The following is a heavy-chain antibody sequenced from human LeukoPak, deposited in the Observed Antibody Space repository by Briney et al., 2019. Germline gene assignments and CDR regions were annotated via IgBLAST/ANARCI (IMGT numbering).Heavy chain of an antibody. V-gene: IGHV1-18*01. CDR1: GYTFTSYG. J-gene: IGHJ4*02. CDR3: ARVRWLPDPYYFDY. CDR2: ISAYNGDT. Sequence: ASVKVSCKASGYTFTSYGFSWVRQAPGQGLEWMGWISAYNGDTNYAQKLQGRVTMTTDTSTSTAYMELRSLRSDDTAVYYCARVRWLPDPYYFDYWGQGTLVTVSS. D-gene: IGHD5-24*01.